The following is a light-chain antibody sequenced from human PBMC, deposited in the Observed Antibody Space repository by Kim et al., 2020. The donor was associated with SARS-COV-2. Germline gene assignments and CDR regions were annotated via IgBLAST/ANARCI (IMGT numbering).Light chain of an antibody. CDR1: QSVSSSY. J-gene: IGKJ5*01. V-gene: IGKV3-20*01. CDR3: QQYGSSAIT. Sequence: EIVLTQSPGTLSLSPGERATLPCRASQSVSSSYLAWYQQKPGQAPRLLIYAASSRATGIPDRFSGSGSGTDFTLTISRLEPEDFVVYYCQQYGSSAITCGQGTRLEIK. CDR2: AAS.